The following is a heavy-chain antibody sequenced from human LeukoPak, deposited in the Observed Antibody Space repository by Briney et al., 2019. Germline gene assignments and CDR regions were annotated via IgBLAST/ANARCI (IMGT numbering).Heavy chain of an antibody. D-gene: IGHD2-8*02. V-gene: IGHV7-4-1*02. CDR1: GYTFTSYG. J-gene: IGHJ3*01. CDR3: AKAARYCTGDNCYSPRTFDA. Sequence: VASVKVSCKASGYTFTSYGISWVRQAPGQGLEWMGWITTDTGSPRYAQAFTGRFVFSLDTSVTTAYLQITSLESDDTAIYYCAKAARYCTGDNCYSPRTFDAWGQGTMVTVS. CDR2: ITTDTGSP.